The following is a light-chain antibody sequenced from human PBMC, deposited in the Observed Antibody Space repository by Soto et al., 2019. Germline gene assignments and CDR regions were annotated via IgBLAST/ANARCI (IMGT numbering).Light chain of an antibody. V-gene: IGLV2-23*02. Sequence: QSVLTQPASVSGSPGQSITISCTGTSSDVGNYKLVSWYQQHPGKAPKLMIYEVSKRPSGVSNRFSGSKSGNTASLTISGLQAEDEADYYCCSHEGSSTYVFGTGTKVTVL. CDR1: SSDVGNYKL. CDR2: EVS. CDR3: CSHEGSSTYV. J-gene: IGLJ1*01.